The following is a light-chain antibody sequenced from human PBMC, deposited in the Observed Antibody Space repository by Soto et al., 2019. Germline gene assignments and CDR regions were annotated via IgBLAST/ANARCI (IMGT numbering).Light chain of an antibody. CDR3: QQSDSLPIT. CDR2: DAS. J-gene: IGKJ5*01. Sequence: DIQMTQSPSSLSASVGDRVTITCRASQDISNYLNWYQQRPGKAPKLLIYDASNLERGVPSRFSGTRSGTHFTFASTSLQPEVVATYYCQQSDSLPITFGQGTRLEI. V-gene: IGKV1-33*01. CDR1: QDISNY.